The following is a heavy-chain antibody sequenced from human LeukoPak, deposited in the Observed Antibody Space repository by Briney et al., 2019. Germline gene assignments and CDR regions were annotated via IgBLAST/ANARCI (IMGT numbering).Heavy chain of an antibody. CDR3: ARDPDRDWGSSLYYYYGMDV. D-gene: IGHD7-27*01. J-gene: IGHJ6*02. CDR1: GFSFSENA. CDR2: IRSTGDT. Sequence: GGSLRLSCATSGFSFSENALSWFRQAPGKGLEWVSDIRSTGDTYYADSVKGRFTISRDNAKNSLYLQMNSLRAEDTAVYYCARDPDRDWGSSLYYYYGMDVWGQGTTVTVSS. V-gene: IGHV3-11*06.